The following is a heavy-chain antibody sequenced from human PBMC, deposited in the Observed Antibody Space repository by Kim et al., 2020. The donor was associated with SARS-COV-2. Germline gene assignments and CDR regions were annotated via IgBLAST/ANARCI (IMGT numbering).Heavy chain of an antibody. Sequence: ASVKVSCKASGYTFTSYYMHWVRQPPGQGLEWMGIINPSGGSTSYAQKFQGRVTMTRDTSTSTVYMGLSSLRSEDTAVYYCARDLGAISKTNWFDPWGQGTLVTVSS. V-gene: IGHV1-46*01. CDR3: ARDLGAISKTNWFDP. D-gene: IGHD3-10*01. J-gene: IGHJ5*02. CDR1: GYTFTSYY. CDR2: INPSGGST.